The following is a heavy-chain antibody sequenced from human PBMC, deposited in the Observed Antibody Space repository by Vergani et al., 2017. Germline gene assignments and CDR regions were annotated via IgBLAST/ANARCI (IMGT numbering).Heavy chain of an antibody. D-gene: IGHD1-1*01. V-gene: IGHV3-33*01. J-gene: IGHJ5*01. Sequence: QVQLVESEGGVVQPGRSLTLSCVASGFTFSSHGMHWVRQAPGKGLEWVAVIWYDGSNKYYGDSVKGRFTISRDNSKNMLYLQMNSLRVENTAVYYCARWGNEKRLDSGGQGTLVTVSS. CDR2: IWYDGSNK. CDR3: ARWGNEKRLDS. CDR1: GFTFSSHG.